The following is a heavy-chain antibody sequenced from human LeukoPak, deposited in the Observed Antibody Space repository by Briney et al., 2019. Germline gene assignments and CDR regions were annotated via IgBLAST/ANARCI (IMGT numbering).Heavy chain of an antibody. CDR2: IYYSGST. J-gene: IGHJ4*02. CDR1: GGSISSYY. Sequence: PSETLSLTCTVSGGSISSYYWSWIRQPPGKGLEWIGGIYYSGSTYYNPSLKSRVTISVDTSKNQFSLKLSSVTAADTAVYYCASSFYYDSSGYYYPFDYWGQGTLVTVSS. D-gene: IGHD3-22*01. CDR3: ASSFYYDSSGYYYPFDY. V-gene: IGHV4-59*05.